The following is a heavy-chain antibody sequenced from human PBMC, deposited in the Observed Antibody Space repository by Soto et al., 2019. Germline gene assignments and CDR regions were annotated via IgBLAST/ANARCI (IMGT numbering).Heavy chain of an antibody. D-gene: IGHD3-22*01. Sequence: SETLSLTCAVYGGSFSGYYWSWIRQPPGKGLEWIGEINHSGSTNYNPSLKSRVTISVDTSKNQFSLKLSSVTAADTAVYYCARAPYDSSGYYLDYWGQGTLVTVSS. J-gene: IGHJ4*02. CDR1: GGSFSGYY. CDR3: ARAPYDSSGYYLDY. CDR2: INHSGST. V-gene: IGHV4-34*01.